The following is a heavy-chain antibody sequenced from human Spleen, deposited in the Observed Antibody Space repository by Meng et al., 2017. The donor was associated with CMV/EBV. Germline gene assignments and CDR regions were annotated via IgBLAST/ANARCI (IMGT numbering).Heavy chain of an antibody. V-gene: IGHV4-34*01. CDR1: GGSISSYY. CDR2: NNHSGST. D-gene: IGHD6-13*01. Sequence: SETLSLTCTVSGGSISSYYWSWIRQPPGKGLEWIGENNHSGSTNSNPSLKSRVTISVDTSKNQFSLKLSSVTAADTAVFYCARGYSSNWAFDYWGQGTLVTVSS. CDR3: ARGYSSNWAFDY. J-gene: IGHJ4*02.